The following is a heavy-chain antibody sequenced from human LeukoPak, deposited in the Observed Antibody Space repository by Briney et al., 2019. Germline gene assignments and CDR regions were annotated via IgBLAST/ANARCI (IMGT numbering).Heavy chain of an antibody. J-gene: IGHJ3*02. CDR2: IYPGESDT. CDR1: GYSFTSYW. D-gene: IGHD2-15*01. Sequence: GEPLKISCKGSGYSFTSYWIGWVRQMPGKGLEWMGRIYPGESDTRYSQSFQGQVTISGDKAISTAYLQRSSLKASDTAMYYCARKSGRAFDIWGQGTMVTVSS. CDR3: ARKSGRAFDI. V-gene: IGHV5-51*01.